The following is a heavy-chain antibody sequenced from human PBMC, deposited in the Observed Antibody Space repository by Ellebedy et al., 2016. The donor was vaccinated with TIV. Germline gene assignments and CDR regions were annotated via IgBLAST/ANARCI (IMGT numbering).Heavy chain of an antibody. V-gene: IGHV3-23*01. Sequence: GESLKISCAAPGFTFSSYAMSWVRQAPGKGLEWVSAISGSGGSTYYADSVKGRFTISRDNSKNTLYLQMNSLRAEDTAVYYCAKGLWFGDYWGQGTLVTVSS. J-gene: IGHJ4*02. D-gene: IGHD3-10*01. CDR1: GFTFSSYA. CDR3: AKGLWFGDY. CDR2: ISGSGGST.